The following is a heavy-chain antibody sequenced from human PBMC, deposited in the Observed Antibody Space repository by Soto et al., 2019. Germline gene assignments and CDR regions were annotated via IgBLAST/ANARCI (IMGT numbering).Heavy chain of an antibody. Sequence: QVQLQESGPGLVKPSQTLSLTCTVSGGSISSGDYYWSWIRQPPGKGLEWIGYIYYSGSTYYNPSLKSRVTISVDTSKSQFSLKLCSVTAADTAVYYCASEGSRDYYGSGRIDYWGQGTLVTVSS. CDR2: IYYSGST. J-gene: IGHJ4*02. D-gene: IGHD3-10*01. V-gene: IGHV4-30-4*01. CDR3: ASEGSRDYYGSGRIDY. CDR1: GGSISSGDYY.